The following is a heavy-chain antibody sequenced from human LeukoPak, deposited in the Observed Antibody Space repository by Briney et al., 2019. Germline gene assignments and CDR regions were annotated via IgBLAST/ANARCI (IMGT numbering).Heavy chain of an antibody. CDR1: GYTFTTYG. V-gene: IGHV1-18*01. J-gene: IGHJ3*01. Sequence: ASVKVSCKASGYTFTTYGISWVRQAPGQGLEWMGWVSGNNGNTNYAQKPQGRVTMTTDTSTNTAYMELRSLRSDDTAVYYCARDFDVWGQGTMVTVSS. CDR2: VSGNNGNT. CDR3: ARDFDV.